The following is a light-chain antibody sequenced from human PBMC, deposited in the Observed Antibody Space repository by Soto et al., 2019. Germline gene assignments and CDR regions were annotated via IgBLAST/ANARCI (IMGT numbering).Light chain of an antibody. Sequence: QSVLTQPPSVSAAPGQEVTISCSGSSSNTGNNFVSWYQHLPGTTPKLLIYDNDNRPSGIPDRFSGTKSGTSATLGITGLQTGDEAHDYCATWDSSLIAGVFGGGTKLTVL. CDR2: DND. V-gene: IGLV1-51*01. CDR3: ATWDSSLIAGV. J-gene: IGLJ2*01. CDR1: SSNTGNNF.